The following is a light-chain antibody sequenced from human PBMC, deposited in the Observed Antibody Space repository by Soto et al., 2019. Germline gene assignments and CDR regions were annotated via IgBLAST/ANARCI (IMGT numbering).Light chain of an antibody. J-gene: IGLJ3*02. CDR1: SSNVGDNY. CDR2: ENN. V-gene: IGLV1-51*02. Sequence: QSVLTQPPSVSAAPGQKVTISFSGSSSNVGDNYVSWYQQLPGTAPKLLIYENNKRPSGIPDRFSGSKSGTSATLGITGLQTGDEADYYCETWVHSLSAEVFGGGTKVTVL. CDR3: ETWVHSLSAEV.